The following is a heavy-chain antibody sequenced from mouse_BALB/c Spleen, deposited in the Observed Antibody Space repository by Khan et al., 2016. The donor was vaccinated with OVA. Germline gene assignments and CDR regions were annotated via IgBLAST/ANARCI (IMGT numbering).Heavy chain of an antibody. CDR1: GYAFTSYW. CDR2: INPSEGRT. J-gene: IGHJ3*01. V-gene: IGHV1S81*02. CDR3: ARGGHGSLAY. D-gene: IGHD2-2*01. Sequence: QVQLQQPGAELVKPGASVNLSCKASGYAFTSYWMHWVKQRPGQGLEWIGEINPSEGRTYCNEKLTSKANLTVDKSSTTAYMQLSSLTSEDSAVYYCARGGHGSLAYWVQGTLVTVSA.